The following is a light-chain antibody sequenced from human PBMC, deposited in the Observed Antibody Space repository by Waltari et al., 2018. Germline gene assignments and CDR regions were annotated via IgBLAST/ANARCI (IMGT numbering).Light chain of an antibody. CDR1: GSNIGAGYD. Sequence: QSVLTQPPSVSGAPGQRVTISCTGSGSNIGAGYDVHWYQQLPRAAPQLVLYVSTSRPFGVPDLLCGSTSGTSASLSITGLQAEDEADYYCQSYETSLRVVFGGGTKLTVL. V-gene: IGLV1-40*01. CDR2: VST. J-gene: IGLJ2*01. CDR3: QSYETSLRVV.